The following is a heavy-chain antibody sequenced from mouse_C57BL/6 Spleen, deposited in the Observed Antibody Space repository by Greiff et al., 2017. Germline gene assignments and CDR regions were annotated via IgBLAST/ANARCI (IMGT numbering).Heavy chain of an antibody. CDR2: IYPGNSDT. CDR3: TRGSNRYYFDY. CDR1: GYTFTSYW. D-gene: IGHD2-5*01. J-gene: IGHJ2*01. Sequence: EVKLQESGPVLARPGASVKMSCKTSGYTFTSYWMHWVKQRPGTGLEWIGAIYPGNSDTSYNQKFKGKAKLTAVTSASTAYMELSSLTNEDSAVYYCTRGSNRYYFDYWGQGTTLTVSS. V-gene: IGHV1-5*01.